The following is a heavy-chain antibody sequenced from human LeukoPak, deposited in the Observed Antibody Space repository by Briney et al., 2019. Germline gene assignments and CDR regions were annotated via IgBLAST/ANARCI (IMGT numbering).Heavy chain of an antibody. CDR2: ISSSSRYI. CDR1: GFTFSSHS. D-gene: IGHD1-14*01. V-gene: IGHV3-21*01. CDR3: ARVPGRGDGEYYYYYMDV. J-gene: IGHJ6*03. Sequence: GGSLRLSCAASGFTFSSHSMNWVRQAPGKGLEWVSSISSSSRYISYADSVKGRFTISRDNAKNSLYLQMNSLRAEDTAVYYCARVPGRGDGEYYYYYMDVWGKGTTVTVSS.